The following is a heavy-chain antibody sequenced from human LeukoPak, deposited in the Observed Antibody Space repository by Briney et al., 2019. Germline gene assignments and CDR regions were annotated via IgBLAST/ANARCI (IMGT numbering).Heavy chain of an antibody. Sequence: PGGSLRLSCAASGFTFSRDWMSWVRQAPGKGLEWVANIKKDGSEKYYVDSVKGRFTISRDNAQNSLYLQMNSLRAEDTAVYYCATGQYSGSTYYFDDWGQGTLVTVSS. CDR2: IKKDGSEK. J-gene: IGHJ4*02. CDR3: ATGQYSGSTYYFDD. D-gene: IGHD1-26*01. CDR1: GFTFSRDW. V-gene: IGHV3-7*01.